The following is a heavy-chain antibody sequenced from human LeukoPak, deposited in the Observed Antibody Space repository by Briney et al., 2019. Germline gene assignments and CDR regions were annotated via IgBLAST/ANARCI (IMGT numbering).Heavy chain of an antibody. CDR2: INHSGST. D-gene: IGHD3-3*01. J-gene: IGHJ4*02. V-gene: IGHV4-34*01. CDR3: ARAQSRRKVWSGYNY. CDR1: GGSFSGYY. Sequence: PSATLSLTCAVYGGSFSGYYWSWFRQPPGKGLGWIGEINHSGSTNYNPSLKSRVTISVDTSKNQFSLKLSSVTAADTAVYYCARAQSRRKVWSGYNYWGQGTLVTVSS.